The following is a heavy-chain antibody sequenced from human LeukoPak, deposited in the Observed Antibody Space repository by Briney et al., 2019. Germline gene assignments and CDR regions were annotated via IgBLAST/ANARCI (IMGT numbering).Heavy chain of an antibody. CDR2: IWYDGSNK. D-gene: IGHD6-6*01. V-gene: IGHV3-33*01. CDR1: GFTFSSYG. CDR3: ARGYVGIAAPLDY. Sequence: GGSLRLSCAASGFTFSSYGMHWVRQAPGKGLEWVAVIWYDGSNKYYADSVKGRFTISRDNSKNTLYLQMNSLRAEDTAVYYCARGYVGIAAPLDYWGQGTLVTVSS. J-gene: IGHJ4*02.